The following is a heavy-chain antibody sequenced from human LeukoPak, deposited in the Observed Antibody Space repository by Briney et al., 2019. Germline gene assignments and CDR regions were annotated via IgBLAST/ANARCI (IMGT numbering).Heavy chain of an antibody. CDR2: INHSGST. CDR3: ARACTGGVCPTDY. Sequence: SETLSLTCAVYGGSFSGYYWSWLRQPPGKGLEWVGEINHSGSTNYNPSLKSRVTISVETTKNQFSLKLSSVTAADTAVYYCARACTGGVCPTDYWGQGTLVTVSS. V-gene: IGHV4-34*01. CDR1: GGSFSGYY. D-gene: IGHD2-8*02. J-gene: IGHJ4*02.